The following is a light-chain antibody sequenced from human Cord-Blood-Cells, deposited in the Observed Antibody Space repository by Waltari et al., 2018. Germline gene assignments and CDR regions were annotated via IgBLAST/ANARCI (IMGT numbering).Light chain of an antibody. CDR3: SSYTSSNTHV. Sequence: QSALPQPASVSGSPGQSITISCTGTSSDVGGYNYVSWYQQHPGKAPKLMIYEVSNRPSGVSNRFSGSKSGNTASLTISGLQAEDEADYYCSSYTSSNTHVFGTGTKVTVL. J-gene: IGLJ1*01. CDR2: EVS. CDR1: SSDVGGYNY. V-gene: IGLV2-14*01.